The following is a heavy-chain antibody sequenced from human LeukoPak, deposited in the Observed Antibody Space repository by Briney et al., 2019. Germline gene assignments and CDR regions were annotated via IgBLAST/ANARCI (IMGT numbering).Heavy chain of an antibody. D-gene: IGHD1-1*01. CDR3: ARYARSLEYFDY. CDR2: IYYSGST. J-gene: IGHJ4*02. Sequence: PSETLSLTCAVYGGSISSGGYYWSWIRQHPGKGLEWIGYIYYSGSTYYNPSLKSRVTISVDTSKNQFSLKLSSVTAADTAVYYCARYARSLEYFDYWGQGTLVTVSS. V-gene: IGHV4-31*11. CDR1: GGSISSGGYY.